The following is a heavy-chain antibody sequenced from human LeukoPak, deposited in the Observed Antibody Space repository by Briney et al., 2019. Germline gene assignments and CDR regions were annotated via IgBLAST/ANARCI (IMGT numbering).Heavy chain of an antibody. CDR3: AKEGSIFGVVIRPYYFDY. J-gene: IGHJ4*02. CDR2: ISSSSSYI. D-gene: IGHD3-3*01. Sequence: KSGGSLRLSCAASGFTFSRYSMNWVRQAPGKGLEWVSSISSSSSYIYYADSVKGRFTISRDNAKNSLSLQMNSLRAEDTAVYYCAKEGSIFGVVIRPYYFDYWGQGTLVTVSS. V-gene: IGHV3-21*04. CDR1: GFTFSRYS.